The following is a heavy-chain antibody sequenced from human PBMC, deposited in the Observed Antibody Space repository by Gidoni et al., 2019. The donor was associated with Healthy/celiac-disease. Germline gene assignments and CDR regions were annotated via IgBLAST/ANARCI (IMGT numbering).Heavy chain of an antibody. D-gene: IGHD3-3*01. CDR3: ARPQADGRSYDYCGMDV. CDR1: GYSFTSYW. CDR2: IDPSDSST. V-gene: IGHV5-10-1*03. Sequence: EVQLVQSGAEVKKTGEYLRISCKGSGYSFTSYWISWVRQMPGKGLEWMGRIDPSDSSTNYSPSFQGHVTISADKSSSTAALQWSSLKASDTAMYYCARPQADGRSYDYCGMDVWGQGTTVTVSS. J-gene: IGHJ6*02.